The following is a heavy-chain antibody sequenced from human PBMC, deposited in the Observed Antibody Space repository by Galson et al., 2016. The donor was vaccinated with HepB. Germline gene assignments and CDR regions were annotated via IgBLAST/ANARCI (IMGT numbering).Heavy chain of an antibody. D-gene: IGHD1-7*01. Sequence: LRLPCSAPGLTFRSYWMNWVRQAPGKGVGWGGNLKQGGSLKYYADPGRGRFTIPRDNAKESVYLQMNSLRAEDTAVYYCAKWNFAADLWGQGTVVTVSS. CDR1: GLTFRSYW. J-gene: IGHJ3*01. CDR3: AKWNFAADL. CDR2: LKQGGSLK. V-gene: IGHV3-7*01.